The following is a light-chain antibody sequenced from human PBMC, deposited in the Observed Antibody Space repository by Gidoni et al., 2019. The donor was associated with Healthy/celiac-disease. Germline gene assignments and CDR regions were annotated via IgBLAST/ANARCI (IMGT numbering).Light chain of an antibody. V-gene: IGKV1-39*01. Sequence: DIQMNQSPSSLSASVGDRVTITCRASQSISSYLNWYQQKQGKAPKLLIYAASSLQSGVPSRFSGSGSGTDFTLTISSLQPEDFATYYCQQSYSTLYTFGQGTKLEIK. CDR2: AAS. CDR3: QQSYSTLYT. J-gene: IGKJ2*01. CDR1: QSISSY.